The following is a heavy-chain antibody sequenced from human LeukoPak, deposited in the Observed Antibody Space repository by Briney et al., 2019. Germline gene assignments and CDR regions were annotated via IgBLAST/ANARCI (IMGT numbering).Heavy chain of an antibody. CDR3: AKFAGIMPGIAVAVTGY. J-gene: IGHJ4*02. V-gene: IGHV3-21*01. CDR2: ISSSSSYI. CDR1: GFTFNSYW. D-gene: IGHD6-19*01. Sequence: PGGSLRLSCAASGFTFNSYWMIWVRQAPGKGLEWVSSISSSSSYIYYADSVKGRFTISRDNAKNSLYLQMNSLRAEDTAVYYCAKFAGIMPGIAVAVTGYWGQGTLVTVSS.